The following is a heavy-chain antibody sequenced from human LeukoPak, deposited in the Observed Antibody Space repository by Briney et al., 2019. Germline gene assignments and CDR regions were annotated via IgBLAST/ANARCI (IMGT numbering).Heavy chain of an antibody. CDR2: TSRGGSDI. J-gene: IGHJ4*02. CDR3: VRARLIRLENFFDY. D-gene: IGHD2-21*02. CDR1: GFTFSNHE. V-gene: IGHV3-48*03. Sequence: GGSLRLSCATSGFTFSNHEMNWVRQAPGKGLEWVAYTSRGGSDISYADSVKGRFTISTDNANSSLYLQMNSLRAEDTAVYFCVRARLIRLENFFDYGGQGTLVTVSS.